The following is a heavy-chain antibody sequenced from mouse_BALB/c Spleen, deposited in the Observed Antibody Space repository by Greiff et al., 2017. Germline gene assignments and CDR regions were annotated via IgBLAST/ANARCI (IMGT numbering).Heavy chain of an antibody. CDR1: GFTFSSFG. V-gene: IGHV5-17*02. J-gene: IGHJ4*01. CDR3: ARDGYDDAMDY. D-gene: IGHD2-2*01. CDR2: ISSGSSTI. Sequence: DVQLVESGGGLVQPGGSRKLSCAASGFTFSSFGMHWVRQAPDKGLEWVAYISSGSSTIYYADTVKGRFTISRDNPKNTLFLQMTSLRSEDTAMYYCARDGYDDAMDYWGQGTSVTVSS.